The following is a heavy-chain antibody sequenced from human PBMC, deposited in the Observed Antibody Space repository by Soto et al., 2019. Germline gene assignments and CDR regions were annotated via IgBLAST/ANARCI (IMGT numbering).Heavy chain of an antibody. CDR1: GFTFSSYA. CDR3: AKDPWLQADYYYGMDV. Sequence: EVQLLESGGGLVQPGGSLRLSCAASGFTFSSYAMSCVRQAPGKGLKWVSAISGSGGSTYYADSVKGRFTISRDNSKNTLYLQMNSLRAEDTAVYYCAKDPWLQADYYYGMDVWGQGTTVTVSS. J-gene: IGHJ6*02. V-gene: IGHV3-23*01. CDR2: ISGSGGST. D-gene: IGHD5-12*01.